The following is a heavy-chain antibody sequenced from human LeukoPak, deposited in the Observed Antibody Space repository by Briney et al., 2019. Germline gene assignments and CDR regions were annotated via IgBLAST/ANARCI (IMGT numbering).Heavy chain of an antibody. V-gene: IGHV4-59*12. CDR2: IYYSGST. CDR3: ARATVTTFLNNWFDP. D-gene: IGHD4-17*01. CDR1: GGSISSYY. J-gene: IGHJ5*02. Sequence: SETLSLTCTVSGGSISSYYWSWIRQPPGKGLEWIGYIYYSGSTNYNPSLKSRVTISVDTSKNQFSLKLSPVTAADTAVYYCARATVTTFLNNWFDPWGQGTLVTVSS.